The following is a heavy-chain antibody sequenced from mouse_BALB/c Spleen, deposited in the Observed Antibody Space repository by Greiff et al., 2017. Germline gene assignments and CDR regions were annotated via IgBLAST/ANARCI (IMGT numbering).Heavy chain of an antibody. CDR1: GDSITSGY. D-gene: IGHD2-4*01. Sequence: EVKLQESGPSLVKPSQTLSLTCSVTGDSITSGYWNWIRKFPGNKLEYMGYISYSGSTYYNPSLKSRISITRDTSKNQYYLQLNSVTTEDTATYYCARYIYYDYDWYFDVWGAGTTVTVSS. V-gene: IGHV3-8*02. CDR3: ARYIYYDYDWYFDV. J-gene: IGHJ1*01. CDR2: ISYSGST.